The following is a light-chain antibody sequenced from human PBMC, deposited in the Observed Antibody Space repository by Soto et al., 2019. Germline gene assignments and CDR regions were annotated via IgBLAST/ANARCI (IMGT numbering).Light chain of an antibody. Sequence: DIQLTQSPSFLSASVGDRVTITCRASQGINDYLAWYQQKPGKAPKLLIYAASTLQSEVPSRFSGSASGTGFTLTISSLQPEDFATYYCQQFNTYPLTFGGGTKVEVK. CDR3: QQFNTYPLT. J-gene: IGKJ4*01. CDR2: AAS. V-gene: IGKV1-9*01. CDR1: QGINDY.